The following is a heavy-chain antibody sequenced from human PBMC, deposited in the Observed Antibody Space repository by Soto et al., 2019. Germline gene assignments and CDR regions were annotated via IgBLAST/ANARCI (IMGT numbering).Heavy chain of an antibody. D-gene: IGHD2-2*01. CDR2: ISLYSDGT. CDR1: GYTFSNYG. Sequence: APVKVSCKTAGYTFSNYGITWVRQAPGQPLEWLGWISLYSDGTNYAQKFQGRVSMTTDTSTTTAYMELRSLRSDDTAVYYCARVVPGAEAWFGPWGQGTLVTV. J-gene: IGHJ5*02. V-gene: IGHV1-18*01. CDR3: ARVVPGAEAWFGP.